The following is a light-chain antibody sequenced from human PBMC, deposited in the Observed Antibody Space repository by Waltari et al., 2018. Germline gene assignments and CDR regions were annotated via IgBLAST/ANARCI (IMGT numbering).Light chain of an antibody. Sequence: QSALTQPASVSGSPGQSITISCTGTSSDIRSYNHVSWYQQHPGKAPKLLISAVAKRPSGVSSRFSGSKSGNTASLTISGLQSDDEAHYYCCSYARFYIWVFGEGTKLTVL. CDR3: CSYARFYIWV. CDR2: AVA. CDR1: SSDIRSYNH. V-gene: IGLV2-23*02. J-gene: IGLJ3*02.